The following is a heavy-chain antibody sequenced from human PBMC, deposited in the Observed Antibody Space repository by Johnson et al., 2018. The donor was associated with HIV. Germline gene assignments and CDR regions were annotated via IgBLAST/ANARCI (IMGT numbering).Heavy chain of an antibody. CDR1: GFTFSSYG. D-gene: IGHD4-17*01. CDR3: ATQEDYGDYYGACDS. CDR2: IWYDGSNK. Sequence: QVQLVESGGGLVQPGGSLRLSCAASGFTFSSYGMHWVRQAPGKGLEWVAVIWYDGSNKYYADSVKGRFTISRDNSKNTLYLQMNSLRAEDTAVYYCATQEDYGDYYGACDSWGQGTMVTVSS. J-gene: IGHJ3*02. V-gene: IGHV3-33*01.